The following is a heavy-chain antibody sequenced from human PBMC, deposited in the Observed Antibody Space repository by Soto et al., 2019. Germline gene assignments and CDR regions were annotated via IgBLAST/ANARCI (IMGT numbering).Heavy chain of an antibody. CDR2: IIPIFGTA. V-gene: IGHV1-69*01. CDR3: ARHYCSGGSCYPATLDY. CDR1: GGTFSSYA. D-gene: IGHD2-15*01. J-gene: IGHJ4*02. Sequence: QVQLVQSGAEVKKPGSSVKVSCKASGGTFSSYAISWVRQAPGQGLEWMGGIIPIFGTANYAQKFQGRVTITADESTSTAYMELSSLRSEDTAVYYCARHYCSGGSCYPATLDYWVQGTLVTFSS.